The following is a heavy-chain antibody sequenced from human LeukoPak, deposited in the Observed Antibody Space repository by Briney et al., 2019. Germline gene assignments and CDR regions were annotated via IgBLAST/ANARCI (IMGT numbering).Heavy chain of an antibody. Sequence: NPSETLSLTCTVSGGSISSYYWSWIRQPPGKGLEWTGYIYYSGSTNYNPSLKSRVTISVDTSKNQFSLKLSSVTAADTAVYYCARSSVKPFDYWGQGTLVTVSS. CDR3: ARSSVKPFDY. CDR2: IYYSGST. V-gene: IGHV4-59*08. J-gene: IGHJ4*02. CDR1: GGSISSYY.